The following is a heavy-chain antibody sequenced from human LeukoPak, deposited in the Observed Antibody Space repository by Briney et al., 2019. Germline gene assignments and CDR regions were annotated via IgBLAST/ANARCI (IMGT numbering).Heavy chain of an antibody. D-gene: IGHD5-24*01. CDR2: INPCGGST. V-gene: IGHV1-46*01. Sequence: ASVKVSCKASGYTLTSKYIHWVRQAPGRGLEWIGVINPCGGSTTYAQRFQGRVTMTRDTSTSTVYMELSSLRSEDTAVYYCARGPERWLQFDFWGQGTLVSVSS. CDR3: ARGPERWLQFDF. CDR1: GYTLTSKY. J-gene: IGHJ4*02.